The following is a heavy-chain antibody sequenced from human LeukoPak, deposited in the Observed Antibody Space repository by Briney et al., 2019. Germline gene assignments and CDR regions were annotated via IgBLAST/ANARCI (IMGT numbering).Heavy chain of an antibody. Sequence: ASVKVSCKASGYTFTSYDINWVRQATGQGLEWMGWMNPNSGNTGYAQKFQGRVTITRNTSISTAYMELSSLRSEDTAVYYCAREVSESWGYYYYYMDVWGKGTTVTVSS. CDR1: GYTFTSYD. J-gene: IGHJ6*03. CDR2: MNPNSGNT. D-gene: IGHD7-27*01. V-gene: IGHV1-8*03. CDR3: AREVSESWGYYYYYMDV.